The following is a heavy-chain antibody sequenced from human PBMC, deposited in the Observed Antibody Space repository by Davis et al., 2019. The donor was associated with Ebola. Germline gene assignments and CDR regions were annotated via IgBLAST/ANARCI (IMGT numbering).Heavy chain of an antibody. J-gene: IGHJ6*03. Sequence: PGGSLRLSCAASGFTFSSYGMHWVRQAPGKGLEWVAVISYDGSNKYYADSVKGRFTISRDNSKNTLYLQMNSLRAEDTAVYYCAKLSKIVVVIADMDVWGKGTTVTVSS. D-gene: IGHD2-21*01. V-gene: IGHV3-30*18. CDR2: ISYDGSNK. CDR3: AKLSKIVVVIADMDV. CDR1: GFTFSSYG.